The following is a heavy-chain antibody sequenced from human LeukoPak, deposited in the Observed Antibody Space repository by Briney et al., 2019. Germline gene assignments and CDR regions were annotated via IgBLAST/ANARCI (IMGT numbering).Heavy chain of an antibody. V-gene: IGHV1-2*02. Sequence: ASVKVSCKASGYTFTGYYMHWVRQAPGQGLEWSGWIIPNSGGTNYAPKFQGRVTMTRDTSISTAYMELSRLTSDDTAVYYCARDPHSTSWFYAMDVWGQGTTVTVSS. D-gene: IGHD6-13*01. J-gene: IGHJ6*02. CDR1: GYTFTGYY. CDR3: ARDPHSTSWFYAMDV. CDR2: IIPNSGGT.